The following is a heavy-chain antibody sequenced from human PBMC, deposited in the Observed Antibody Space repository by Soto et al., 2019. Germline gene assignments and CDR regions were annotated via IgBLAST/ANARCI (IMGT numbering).Heavy chain of an antibody. J-gene: IGHJ4*02. D-gene: IGHD3-22*01. CDR2: IYYSGST. Sequence: RQPPGKGLEWIGYIYYSGSTNYNPSLKSRVTISVDTSKNQFSLKLSSVTAADTAVYYCARDQPYYYDSSGYSDWGQGTLVTVSS. CDR3: ARDQPYYYDSSGYSD. V-gene: IGHV4-59*01.